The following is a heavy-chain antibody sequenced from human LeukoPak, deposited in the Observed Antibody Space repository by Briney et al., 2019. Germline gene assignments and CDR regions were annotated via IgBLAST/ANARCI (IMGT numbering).Heavy chain of an antibody. CDR3: ARHTGVQLWNPNWFDT. Sequence: PSETLSLTCTVSGGSISSYYWSWIRQPPGKGLEWIGFIYYSGSTNYNPSLKSRVTISVDTSKNQFSLKLTSVTAADTAVYYCARHTGVQLWNPNWFDTWGQGTLVTVSS. CDR2: IYYSGST. CDR1: GGSISSYY. J-gene: IGHJ5*02. V-gene: IGHV4-59*08. D-gene: IGHD5-18*01.